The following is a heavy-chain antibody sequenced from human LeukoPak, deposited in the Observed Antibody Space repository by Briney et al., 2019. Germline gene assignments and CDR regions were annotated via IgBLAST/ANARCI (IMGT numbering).Heavy chain of an antibody. CDR1: GFTFDDYA. V-gene: IGHV3-9*03. CDR2: ISWNSGSI. J-gene: IGHJ4*02. Sequence: GGSLRLSCAASGFTFDDYAMHWVRQAPGKGLEWVSGISWNSGSIGYADSVKGRFTISRDNAKNSLYLQMNSLRAEDMALYYCAKDQTTVVTLGFDYWGQGTLVTVSS. CDR3: AKDQTTVVTLGFDY. D-gene: IGHD4-23*01.